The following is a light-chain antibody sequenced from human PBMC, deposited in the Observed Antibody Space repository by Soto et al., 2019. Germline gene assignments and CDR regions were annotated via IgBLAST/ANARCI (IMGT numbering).Light chain of an antibody. Sequence: IVLTQSPGTLSLSPGERATLSCRASQNVRGSSLAWYQQKPGQAPSLLIHGASSRATGIPDRFSGSGSGTDFILTISRLEPEDFAVYYCQQYGTSPLTFGGGTKVEIK. CDR2: GAS. V-gene: IGKV3-20*01. J-gene: IGKJ4*01. CDR1: QNVRGSS. CDR3: QQYGTSPLT.